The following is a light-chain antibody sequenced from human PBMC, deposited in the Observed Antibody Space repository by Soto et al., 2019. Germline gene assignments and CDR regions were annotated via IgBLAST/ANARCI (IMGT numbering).Light chain of an antibody. CDR3: QQYNSWSPIT. CDR1: QTVRNN. V-gene: IGKV3-15*01. CDR2: GAS. J-gene: IGKJ5*01. Sequence: EIVLTQSPGTLSLSPGERASLSCRASQTVRNNYLAWYQQKLGQAPRLLIHGASTRATGIPARFSGSGSGTEFTLTISSLQSEDFAVYYCQQYNSWSPITFGQGTRLEIK.